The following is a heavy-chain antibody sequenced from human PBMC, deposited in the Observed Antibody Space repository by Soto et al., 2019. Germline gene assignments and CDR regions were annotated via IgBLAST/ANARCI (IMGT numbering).Heavy chain of an antibody. CDR1: GGSISSSSYY. V-gene: IGHV4-39*01. J-gene: IGHJ4*02. Sequence: QLQLQASGPGLVKPSETLSLTCTVSGGSISSSSYYWGWIRQPPGKGLEWIGSIYYSGSTYYNPSLKSRVTLSVDTSKNQFSLKLSSVTAADTAVYYCARHTPAISISDHWGQGTLVNVSS. CDR2: IYYSGST. CDR3: ARHTPAISISDH. D-gene: IGHD2-15*01.